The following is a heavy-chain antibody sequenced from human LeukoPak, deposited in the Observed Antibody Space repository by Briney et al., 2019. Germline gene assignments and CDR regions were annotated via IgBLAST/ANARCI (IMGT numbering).Heavy chain of an antibody. V-gene: IGHV4-4*07. CDR3: AKYASGSLVV. CDR1: GESIISSYF. CDR2: IYNTGST. Sequence: SETLSLTCTVSGESIISSYFWSWIRPPAGEGLEWIGRIYNTGSTDFNPSLKSRVTMSVDTSKNQFSLKLSSVTAADTAVYYCAKYASGSLVVWGQGTLVTVSS. D-gene: IGHD3-10*01. J-gene: IGHJ4*02.